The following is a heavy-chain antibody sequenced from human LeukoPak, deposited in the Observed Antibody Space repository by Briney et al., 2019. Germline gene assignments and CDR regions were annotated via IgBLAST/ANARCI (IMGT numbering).Heavy chain of an antibody. D-gene: IGHD2-8*02. J-gene: IGHJ4*02. Sequence: SETLSLTCTVSGGSISSYYRSWIRQPPGKGLEWIGYIYYSGSTNYNPSLKSRVTISVDTSKNQFSLKLSSVTAADTAVYYCASTGGSDDYWGQGTLVTVSS. CDR2: IYYSGST. V-gene: IGHV4-59*01. CDR1: GGSISSYY. CDR3: ASTGGSDDY.